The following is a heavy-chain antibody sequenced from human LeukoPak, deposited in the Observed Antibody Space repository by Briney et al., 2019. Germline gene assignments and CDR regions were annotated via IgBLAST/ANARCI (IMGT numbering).Heavy chain of an antibody. CDR1: GGTFSSYA. D-gene: IGHD3-10*01. Sequence: SVKVSCKASGGTFSSYATSWVRQAPGQGLEWMGRIIPIFGTANYAQKFQGRVTITADKSTSTAYMELSSLRSEDTAVYYCARERFGELLGYYYYYMDVWGKGTTVTVSS. J-gene: IGHJ6*03. CDR2: IIPIFGTA. CDR3: ARERFGELLGYYYYYMDV. V-gene: IGHV1-69*06.